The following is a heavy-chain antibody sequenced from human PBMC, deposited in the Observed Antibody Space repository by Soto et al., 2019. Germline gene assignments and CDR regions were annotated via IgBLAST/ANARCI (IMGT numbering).Heavy chain of an antibody. Sequence: SETLSLTCTVSGGSITSGGYYWSWIRQHPGKGLEWIGYIYYSGSTYYNPSLKSRVTISVDTSKNQFSLKLSSLTAADTAVYYCARDPYYYDSSGYYPSGMDVWGQGTTVTVSS. D-gene: IGHD3-22*01. CDR1: GGSITSGGYY. V-gene: IGHV4-31*03. CDR3: ARDPYYYDSSGYYPSGMDV. J-gene: IGHJ6*02. CDR2: IYYSGST.